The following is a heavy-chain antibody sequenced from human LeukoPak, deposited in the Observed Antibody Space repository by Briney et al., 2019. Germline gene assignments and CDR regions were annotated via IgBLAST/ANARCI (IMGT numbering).Heavy chain of an antibody. J-gene: IGHJ4*02. CDR1: GYSISSGYY. CDR3: ARDPEYYGSGSSSFFDY. Sequence: SETLSLTCAVSGYSISSGYYWGWIRQPPGKGLEWIGSIYHSGSTYYNPSLKSRVTVSVDTSKNQFSLKLSSVTAADTAVYYCARDPEYYGSGSSSFFDYWGQGTLVTVSS. D-gene: IGHD3-10*01. CDR2: IYHSGST. V-gene: IGHV4-38-2*02.